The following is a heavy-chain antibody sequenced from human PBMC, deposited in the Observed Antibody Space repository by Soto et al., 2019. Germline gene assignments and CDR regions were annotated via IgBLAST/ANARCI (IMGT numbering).Heavy chain of an antibody. J-gene: IGHJ6*01. Sequence: QVQVQQSGPGLVKPSETLSLTCTVSSGPSKSHNWGWIRQPPGRGLEWIGYVYDTWSTSYNPSLKPRVTVSADTSTTRISLTLRFVTAADTAVYYCVRQGIGFLHGLVDVWGQGTTVIVSS. V-gene: IGHV4-59*08. CDR3: VRQGIGFLHGLVDV. CDR1: SGPSKSHN. CDR2: VYDTWST. D-gene: IGHD3-10*01.